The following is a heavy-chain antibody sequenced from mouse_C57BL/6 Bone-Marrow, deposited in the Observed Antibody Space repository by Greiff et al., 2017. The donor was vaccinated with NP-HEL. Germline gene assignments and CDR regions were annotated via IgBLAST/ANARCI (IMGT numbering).Heavy chain of an antibody. J-gene: IGHJ4*01. CDR3: ARNTAHGNSFFYAMDY. CDR2: IWSGGST. D-gene: IGHD2-1*01. V-gene: IGHV2-2*01. CDR1: GFSLTSYG. Sequence: QVQLQQSGPGLVQPSQSLSITCTVSGFSLTSYGVHWVRQSPGKGLEWLGVIWSGGSTDYNAAFISRLSISKDNSKSQVFFKMTSLQDVDTAIYYCARNTAHGNSFFYAMDYWGQGTSVTASS.